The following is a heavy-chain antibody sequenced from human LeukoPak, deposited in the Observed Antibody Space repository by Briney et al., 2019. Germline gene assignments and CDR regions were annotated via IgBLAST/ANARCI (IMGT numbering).Heavy chain of an antibody. CDR1: GFTFSSYA. Sequence: GGSLRLSCAASGFTFSSYAMSWVRQAPGKGLEWVSAISGSGGSTYYADSVKGRFTISRDNSKNTLYLQMNSLRAEDTAVYYCARGRTFGSGSYYDYFDYWDQGTLVTVSS. CDR2: ISGSGGST. V-gene: IGHV3-23*01. D-gene: IGHD3-10*01. J-gene: IGHJ4*02. CDR3: ARGRTFGSGSYYDYFDY.